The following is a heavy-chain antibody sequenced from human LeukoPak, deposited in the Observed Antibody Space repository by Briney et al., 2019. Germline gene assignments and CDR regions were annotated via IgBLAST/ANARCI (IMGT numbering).Heavy chain of an antibody. CDR3: AKLEIVVMATMGPFDY. Sequence: GGSLRLSCAASGFTFSNYAMSWVRQAPGKGLEWVSAISGSGGSTYYADSVKGRFTISRDNSKNTLYLQMNSLRAEDTAVYYCAKLEIVVMATMGPFDYWGQGTLVTVSS. CDR1: GFTFSNYA. V-gene: IGHV3-23*01. CDR2: ISGSGGST. D-gene: IGHD5-24*01. J-gene: IGHJ4*02.